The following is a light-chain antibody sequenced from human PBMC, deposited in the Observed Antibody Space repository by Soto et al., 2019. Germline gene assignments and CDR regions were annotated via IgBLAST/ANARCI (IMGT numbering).Light chain of an antibody. CDR2: AAS. J-gene: IGKJ2*01. CDR1: QVITNH. CDR3: QQINIYPYT. V-gene: IGKV1-9*01. Sequence: DIPLTQSPSFLSASVGDRVTITCRASQVITNHLAWYQQKPGKAPKLLIYAASTLQSGVPSRFSGSGSGTEFSLTISSLQPEDFAAYYCQQINIYPYTFGQGTKLEIK.